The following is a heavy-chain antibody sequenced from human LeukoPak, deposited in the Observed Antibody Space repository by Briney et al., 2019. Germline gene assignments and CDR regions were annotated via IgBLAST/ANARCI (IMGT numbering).Heavy chain of an antibody. CDR1: GFTFSSYA. D-gene: IGHD4/OR15-4a*01. V-gene: IGHV3-23*01. CDR2: ISGSGGST. CDR3: AKDGATYGGYYYYYYMDV. J-gene: IGHJ6*03. Sequence: PGGSLRLSCAASGFTFSSYAVRWVREAPGEGLEWVSAISGSGGSTYYADSVKGRFTISRANSKNTLYLQMNSLRAEDTAVYYCAKDGATYGGYYYYYYMDVWGKGTTVTVSS.